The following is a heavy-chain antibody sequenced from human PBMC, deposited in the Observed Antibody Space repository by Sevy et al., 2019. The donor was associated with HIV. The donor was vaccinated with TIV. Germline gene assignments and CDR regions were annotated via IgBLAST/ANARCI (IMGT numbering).Heavy chain of an antibody. CDR2: ISYDGSNK. CDR3: ARDLGQQLAYYYYGMDV. D-gene: IGHD6-13*01. V-gene: IGHV3-30-3*01. Sequence: GGSLRLSCAASGFTFSSYAMHWVRQAPGKGLEWVAVISYDGSNKYYADSVKGRFTISRDNSKNTLYRQMNSLRAEDTAVYYCARDLGQQLAYYYYGMDVWGQGTTVTVSS. CDR1: GFTFSSYA. J-gene: IGHJ6*02.